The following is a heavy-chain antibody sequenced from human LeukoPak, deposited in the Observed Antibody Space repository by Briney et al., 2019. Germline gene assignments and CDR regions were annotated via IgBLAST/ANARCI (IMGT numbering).Heavy chain of an antibody. CDR2: IYYSGST. J-gene: IGHJ4*02. Sequence: SETLSLTCTVSGGSISSGTYYWGWVRQPPGKGLEWIGSIYYSGSTSYNPSLKSRVTISVDTSKNQFSLKLDSVAAADTAVYYCARNASDSGTSYFDYWGQGTLVTVSS. D-gene: IGHD1-26*01. V-gene: IGHV4-39*01. CDR3: ARNASDSGTSYFDY. CDR1: GGSISSGTYY.